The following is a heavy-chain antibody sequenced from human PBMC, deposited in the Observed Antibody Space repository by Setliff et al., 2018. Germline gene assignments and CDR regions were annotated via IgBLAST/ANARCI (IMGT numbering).Heavy chain of an antibody. V-gene: IGHV4-4*08. CDR3: ARGVSSVSWTPRY. CDR2: IYTSEGT. CDR1: GDSMNDNH. Sequence: KPSETLSLTCNVSGDSMNDNHWTWIRQPPGKGLEWIGYIYTSEGTNYNPSLKSRVTISVDMSKNQFSLKLSSVIAADTAVYYCARGVSSVSWTPRYWGRGILVTVSS. D-gene: IGHD6-19*01. J-gene: IGHJ4*02.